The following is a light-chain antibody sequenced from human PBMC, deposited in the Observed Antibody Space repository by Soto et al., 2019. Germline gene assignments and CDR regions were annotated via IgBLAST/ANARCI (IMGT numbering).Light chain of an antibody. Sequence: IVLTQSPVTLAVSPGEREVLSCRASQSVSTSLAWYQHKPGQAPRLFIYDASKRAPGIPARFSGSGSGTDFTLTISSLEPEDFAVYYCQVRDVWPSFGQGTKVDIK. J-gene: IGKJ1*01. CDR3: QVRDVWPS. CDR1: QSVSTS. CDR2: DAS. V-gene: IGKV3-11*01.